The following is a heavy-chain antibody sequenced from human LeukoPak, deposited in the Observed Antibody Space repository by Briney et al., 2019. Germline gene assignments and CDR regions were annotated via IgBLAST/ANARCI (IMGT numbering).Heavy chain of an antibody. D-gene: IGHD2-21*02. J-gene: IGHJ6*03. CDR2: INPSGGST. CDR3: ARDPGRMVTATTYYYYYMDV. Sequence: GASVKVSCKASGYTFTRYYMHWVRQAPGQGLEWMGRINPSGGSTSYAQKFQDRVTMTRDTSTSTVYMELSSLRSEDTAVYYCARDPGRMVTATTYYYYYMDVWGKGTTVTISS. V-gene: IGHV1-46*01. CDR1: GYTFTRYY.